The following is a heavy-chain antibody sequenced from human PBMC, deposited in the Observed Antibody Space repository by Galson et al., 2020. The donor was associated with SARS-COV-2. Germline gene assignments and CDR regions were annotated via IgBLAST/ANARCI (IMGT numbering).Heavy chain of an antibody. D-gene: IGHD5-18*01. V-gene: IGHV3-30*14. CDR3: VRDDGTAPYDY. CDR2: IYYDGNT. J-gene: IGHJ4*02. CDR1: GFTFSSYA. Sequence: TGGSLRLSCAASGFTFSSYAMHWVRQAPGKGLEWVSVIYYDGNTNYADSVRGRFTISRDTSKNTVSLQMNSLRAEDTAMYYCVRDDGTAPYDYWGPGTLVTVSS.